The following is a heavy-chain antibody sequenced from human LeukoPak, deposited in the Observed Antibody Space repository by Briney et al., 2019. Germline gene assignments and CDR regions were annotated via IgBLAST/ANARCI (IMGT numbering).Heavy chain of an antibody. CDR3: TTDFRREYTYGNHDY. CDR2: IKSKTDGGTT. Sequence: PGGSLRLSCAASGFTFTKAWMSWVRQAPGKGLEWVGRIKSKTDGGTTDYAAPVRGRFTISRDDSRNTLYMQMNSLQNEDTAVYYCTTDFRREYTYGNHDYWGQGTLVTVSS. CDR1: GFTFTKAW. J-gene: IGHJ4*02. V-gene: IGHV3-15*01. D-gene: IGHD5-18*01.